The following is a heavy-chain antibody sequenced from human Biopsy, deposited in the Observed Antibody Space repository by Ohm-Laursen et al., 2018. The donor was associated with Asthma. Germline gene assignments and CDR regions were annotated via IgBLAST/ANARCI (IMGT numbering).Heavy chain of an antibody. J-gene: IGHJ4*02. CDR3: ARFKRGYSYGYAGVFDY. Sequence: SETLSLTCTVSGGSITSFYWSWIRQPPGRGLEWIGYIYFSGNTNYNPSLKSRVTISIDTSKNHFSLKLTSVTAADTAVYYCARFKRGYSYGYAGVFDYWGQGTLVTVSS. D-gene: IGHD5-18*01. CDR1: GGSITSFY. V-gene: IGHV4-59*01. CDR2: IYFSGNT.